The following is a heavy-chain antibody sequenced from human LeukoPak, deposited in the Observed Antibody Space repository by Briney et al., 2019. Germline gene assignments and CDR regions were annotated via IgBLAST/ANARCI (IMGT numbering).Heavy chain of an antibody. CDR2: ISGRSSTI. V-gene: IGHV3-48*01. D-gene: IGHD3-10*01. CDR1: GFTFSSYS. Sequence: GGSLRLSCAASGFTFSSYSMNWVRQAPGKGLEWVSYISGRSSTIYYADSVKGRFTISRDNAENSLSLQMNSLRAEDTAVYYCARVRLDSGTYSLYYWGQGTLVTVSS. CDR3: ARVRLDSGTYSLYY. J-gene: IGHJ4*02.